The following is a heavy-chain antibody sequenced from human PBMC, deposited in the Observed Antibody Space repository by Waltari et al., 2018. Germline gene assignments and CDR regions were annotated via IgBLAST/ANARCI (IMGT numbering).Heavy chain of an antibody. CDR3: AREYKPNYYYYGMDV. J-gene: IGHJ6*02. CDR1: GFTFSSYA. CDR2: ISYDGSNK. D-gene: IGHD1-20*01. V-gene: IGHV3-30-3*01. Sequence: QVQLVESGGGVVQPGRSLRLSCAASGFTFSSYAMHWVRQAPGKGLEWVAVISYDGSNKYYADSVKGRFTISRDNSKKTLYLQMNSLRAEDTAVYYCAREYKPNYYYYGMDVWGQGTTVTVSS.